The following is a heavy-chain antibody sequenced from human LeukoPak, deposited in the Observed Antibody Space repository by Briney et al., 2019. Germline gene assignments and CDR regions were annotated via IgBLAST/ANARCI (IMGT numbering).Heavy chain of an antibody. CDR3: ARDTGHMDV. V-gene: IGHV4-39*07. J-gene: IGHJ6*03. D-gene: IGHD4-11*01. Sequence: KTSETLSLTCTVSGGSISSSSYYWGWIRQPPGKGLEWIGSIYYSGSTYYNPSLKSRVTISVDTSKNQFSLKLSSVTAADTAVYYCARDTGHMDVWGKGTTVTVSS. CDR1: GGSISSSSYY. CDR2: IYYSGST.